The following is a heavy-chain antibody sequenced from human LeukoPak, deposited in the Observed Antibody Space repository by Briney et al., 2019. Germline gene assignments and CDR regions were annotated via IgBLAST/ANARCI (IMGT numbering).Heavy chain of an antibody. D-gene: IGHD4-17*01. Sequence: GSVKVSCKASGYTFTDCYMHWVRQAPGQGLEWMGWISAYNGNTNYAQKLQGRVTMTTDTSTSTAYMELRSLRSDDTAVYYCARSFLDYGDYANLNYWGQGTLVTVSS. CDR3: ARSFLDYGDYANLNY. V-gene: IGHV1-18*01. J-gene: IGHJ4*02. CDR2: ISAYNGNT. CDR1: GYTFTDCY.